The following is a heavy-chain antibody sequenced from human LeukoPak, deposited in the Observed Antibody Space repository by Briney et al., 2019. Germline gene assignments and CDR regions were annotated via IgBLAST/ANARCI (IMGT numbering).Heavy chain of an antibody. CDR3: ARVGSSRYYLDY. CDR2: IYYSGSA. CDR1: GGSISSGGYY. D-gene: IGHD3-22*01. J-gene: IGHJ4*02. V-gene: IGHV4-31*03. Sequence: PSQTLSLTCTVSGGSISSGGYYWSWIRQHPGKGLEWIGYIYYSGSAYYNPSLKSRVTISVDTSKNQFSLKLSSVTAADTAMYYCARVGSSRYYLDYWGQGTLVTVSS.